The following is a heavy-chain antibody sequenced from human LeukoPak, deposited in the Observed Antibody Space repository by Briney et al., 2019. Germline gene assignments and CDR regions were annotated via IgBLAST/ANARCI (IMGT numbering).Heavy chain of an antibody. V-gene: IGHV3-66*01. CDR1: GFTVSSNY. CDR3: ARRGVSDYDFWSGYQY. D-gene: IGHD3-3*01. CDR2: IYSGGST. Sequence: GGSLRLSCAASGFTVSSNYMSWVRQAPGKGLEWVSVIYSGGSTYYADSVKGRFTISRDNSKNTLYLQMNSLRAEDTAVYYCARRGVSDYDFWSGYQYWGQGTLVTVSS. J-gene: IGHJ4*02.